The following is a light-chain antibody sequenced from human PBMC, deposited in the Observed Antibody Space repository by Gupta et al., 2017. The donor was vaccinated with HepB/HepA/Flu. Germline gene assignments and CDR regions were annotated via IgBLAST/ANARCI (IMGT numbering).Light chain of an antibody. J-gene: IGKJ1*01. CDR1: QSVTNNY. CDR3: QQYSSSKRT. V-gene: IGKV3-20*01. CDR2: DAS. Sequence: EIVLTQSPGTLSLSPGESATLSCRASQSVTNNYLAWYQHKPGQAPRLLIYDASSRTAGNPDRFGGSGSGTDFTLTISRLEPEDFAVYYCQQYSSSKRTFGQGTKVEIK.